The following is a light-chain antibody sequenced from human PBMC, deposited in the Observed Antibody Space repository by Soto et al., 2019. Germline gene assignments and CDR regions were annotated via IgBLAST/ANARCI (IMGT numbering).Light chain of an antibody. Sequence: EIGLTHWPATLSXXXSXXXTXXXEASQSVSTNYIAWYQQKPGLAPRLLIYDASTRATGISDRFSGSGSGTDFILTIRRLEPADFAVYYCQQYGSSPSFGGGTKV. CDR1: QSVSTNY. V-gene: IGKV3D-20*01. CDR2: DAS. J-gene: IGKJ4*01. CDR3: QQYGSSPS.